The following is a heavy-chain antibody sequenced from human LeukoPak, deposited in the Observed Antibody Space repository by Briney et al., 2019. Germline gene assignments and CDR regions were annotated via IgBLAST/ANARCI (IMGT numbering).Heavy chain of an antibody. CDR2: INPNSGGT. V-gene: IGHV1-2*02. Sequence: ASVKVSCKASGYTFTGYYMHWVRQAPGQGLEWMGWINPNSGGTNYAQKFQGRVTMTRDTSISTAYMELSRLRSDDTAVYYCARYIAARRYFDYWGQGTLVTVSS. D-gene: IGHD6-6*01. CDR1: GYTFTGYY. J-gene: IGHJ4*02. CDR3: ARYIAARRYFDY.